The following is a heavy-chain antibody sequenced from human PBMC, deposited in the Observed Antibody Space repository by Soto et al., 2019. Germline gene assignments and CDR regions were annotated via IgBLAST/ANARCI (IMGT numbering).Heavy chain of an antibody. CDR2: IIPIFGTA. CDR3: ARLPEASIDSSPRDWFDP. Sequence: QVQLVQSGAEVKKPGSSVKVSCKASGGTFSSYAISWVRQAPGQGLEWMGGIIPIFGTANYAQKFQGRVTITADESTSTAYMALSSLRSEDTAVYYCARLPEASIDSSPRDWFDPWGQGTVVTVSS. D-gene: IGHD6-19*01. J-gene: IGHJ5*02. V-gene: IGHV1-69*01. CDR1: GGTFSSYA.